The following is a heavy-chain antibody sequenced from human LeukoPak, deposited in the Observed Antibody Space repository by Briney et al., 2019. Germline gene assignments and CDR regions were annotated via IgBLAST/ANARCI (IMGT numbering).Heavy chain of an antibody. Sequence: QSGGSLRLSCAASGFTFSSYAMHWVRQAPGKGLEWVAVISYDGSNKYYADSVKGRFTISRDNSKNTLYLQMNSLRAEDTAVYYCARDRWDSSSWGSLYYYYGMDVWGQGTTVTVSS. CDR2: ISYDGSNK. CDR1: GFTFSSYA. V-gene: IGHV3-30*04. CDR3: ARDRWDSSSWGSLYYYYGMDV. J-gene: IGHJ6*02. D-gene: IGHD6-13*01.